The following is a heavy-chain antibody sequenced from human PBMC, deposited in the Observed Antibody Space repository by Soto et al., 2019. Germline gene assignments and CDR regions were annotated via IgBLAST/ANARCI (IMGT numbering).Heavy chain of an antibody. D-gene: IGHD1-20*01. CDR1: GGTFSSYT. J-gene: IGHJ6*02. CDR3: ARFNWNDYGPSDYYYYYGMDA. V-gene: IGHV1-69*02. Sequence: SVKVSCKASGGTFSSYTISWVRQAPGQGLEWMGRIIPILGIANYAQKFQGRVTITADKSTSTAYMELSSLRSEDTAVYYCARFNWNDYGPSDYYYYYGMDAWGQGTTVTVSS. CDR2: IIPILGIA.